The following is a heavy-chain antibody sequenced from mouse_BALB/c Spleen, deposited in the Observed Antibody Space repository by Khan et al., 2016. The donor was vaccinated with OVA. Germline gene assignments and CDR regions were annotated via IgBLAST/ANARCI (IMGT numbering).Heavy chain of an antibody. CDR3: ARDEGYYYGDYFDY. D-gene: IGHD1-1*01. V-gene: IGHV3-6*02. CDR2: ISYDGNN. J-gene: IGHJ2*01. Sequence: EVQLQESGPGLVKPSQSLSLTCSVTGYLITSGCYWNWIRQFPGNKLEWMGHISYDGNNNYNPSLKNRISITRDTSKNQFFLRLNSVTPEDTATXYCARDEGYYYGDYFDYWGQGTTLTVSS. CDR1: GYLITSGCY.